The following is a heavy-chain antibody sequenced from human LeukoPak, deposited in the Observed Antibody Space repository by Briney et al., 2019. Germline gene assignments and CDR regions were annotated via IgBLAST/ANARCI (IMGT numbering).Heavy chain of an antibody. V-gene: IGHV4-59*08. D-gene: IGHD3-9*01. CDR1: GGSISSYY. J-gene: IGHJ3*02. Sequence: PSETLSLTCTVSGGSISSYYWSWIRQPPGKGLEWIGYIYYSGSTNYNPSLKSRVTISVDTSKNQFSLKLSSVTAADTAVYYCAILEDGHILTGYSIIIDAFDIWGQGTMVTVSS. CDR2: IYYSGST. CDR3: AILEDGHILTGYSIIIDAFDI.